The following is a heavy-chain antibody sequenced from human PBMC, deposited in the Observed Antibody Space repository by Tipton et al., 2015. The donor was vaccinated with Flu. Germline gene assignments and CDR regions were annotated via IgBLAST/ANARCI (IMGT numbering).Heavy chain of an antibody. Sequence: LRLSCAVYGGSFSGYYCSWIRQPPGKGLEWIGEINHSGSTNYNPSLKSRVTLSVDTSKNQFSLNLSSVTAADTAVYYCARGPESIVGATGGWFDPWGQGTLVTVSS. CDR1: GGSFSGYY. D-gene: IGHD1-26*01. CDR2: INHSGST. CDR3: ARGPESIVGATGGWFDP. V-gene: IGHV4-34*01. J-gene: IGHJ5*02.